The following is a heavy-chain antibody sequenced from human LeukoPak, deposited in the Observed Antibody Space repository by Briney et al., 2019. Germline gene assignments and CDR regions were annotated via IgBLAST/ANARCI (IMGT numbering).Heavy chain of an antibody. D-gene: IGHD3-22*01. CDR1: GFTFSSYA. V-gene: IGHV3-23*01. CDR3: AKDAYYDSSGYYAS. J-gene: IGHJ4*02. Sequence: GGSLRLSCAASGFTFSSYAMSWVRQAPGEGLEWVSAISGSGGSTYYADSVKGRFTISRDNSKNTLYLQMNSLRAEDTAVYYCAKDAYYDSSGYYASWGQGTLVTVSS. CDR2: ISGSGGST.